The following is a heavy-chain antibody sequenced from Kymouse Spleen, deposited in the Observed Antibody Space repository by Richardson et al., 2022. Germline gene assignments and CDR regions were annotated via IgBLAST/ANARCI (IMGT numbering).Heavy chain of an antibody. D-gene: IGHD4-23*01. CDR1: GFTFDDYA. CDR2: ISWNSGSI. Sequence: EVQLVESGGGLVQPGRSLRLSCAASGFTFDDYAMHWVRQAPGKGLEWVSGISWNSGSIGYADSVKGRFTISRDNAKNSLYLQMNSLRAEDTALYYCAKDMTRYGGNSHDAFDIWGQGTMVTVSS. CDR3: AKDMTRYGGNSHDAFDI. V-gene: IGHV3-9*01. J-gene: IGHJ3*02.